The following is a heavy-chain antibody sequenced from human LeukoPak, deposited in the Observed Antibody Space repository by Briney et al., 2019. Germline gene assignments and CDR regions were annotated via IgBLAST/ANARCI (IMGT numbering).Heavy chain of an antibody. D-gene: IGHD1-26*01. V-gene: IGHV1-69*13. CDR3: ARSYRTYYYYYKDV. CDR1: GYTFTSYA. CDR2: IIPILGTS. J-gene: IGHJ6*03. Sequence: ASVKVSCKASGYTFTSYAMNWVRQAPGQGLEWMGGIIPILGTSNYAQKFQGRVTITADESTSTAYMELSSLRSEDTAVYYCARSYRTYYYYYKDVWGKGTTVTISS.